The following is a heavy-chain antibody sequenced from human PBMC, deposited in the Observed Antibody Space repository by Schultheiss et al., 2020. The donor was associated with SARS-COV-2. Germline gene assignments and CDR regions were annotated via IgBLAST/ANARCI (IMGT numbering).Heavy chain of an antibody. CDR1: GFTFEDYA. Sequence: GGSLRLSCAASGFTFEDYAMHWVRQAPGKGLEWVSGISGSGGSTYYADSVKGRSTISRDNSKNTLYLQMNSLRAEDTAVYYCARDDDGDSYFDYWGQGTLVTVSS. D-gene: IGHD4-17*01. CDR3: ARDDDGDSYFDY. J-gene: IGHJ4*02. V-gene: IGHV3-23*01. CDR2: ISGSGGST.